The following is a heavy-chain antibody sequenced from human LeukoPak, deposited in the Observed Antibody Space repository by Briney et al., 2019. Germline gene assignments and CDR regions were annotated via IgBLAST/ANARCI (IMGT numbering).Heavy chain of an antibody. Sequence: PGGSLRLSCTASEFAFNTFTMNWVRQAPGKWLEWVSSISSSSGYIYYTDSVKGRFTISRDNAKNSVYLQMNSLRAEDTAVYYCARGDSSGYYSRYYFDYWGQGTLVTVSS. V-gene: IGHV3-21*01. J-gene: IGHJ4*02. CDR3: ARGDSSGYYSRYYFDY. CDR2: ISSSSGYI. D-gene: IGHD3-22*01. CDR1: EFAFNTFT.